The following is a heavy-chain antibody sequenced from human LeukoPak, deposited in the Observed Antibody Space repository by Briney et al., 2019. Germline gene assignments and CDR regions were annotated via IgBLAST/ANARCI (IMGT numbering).Heavy chain of an antibody. D-gene: IGHD1-26*01. Sequence: ASVKVSCKASGYTFTGYYMHWVRQAPGQGLEWMGWINPNSGGTNYAQKFQGRVTMTRDTSISTAYMELSRLRSDDTAVYYCATSFAMLDTTYSGSYFYYYYYMDVWGKGTTVTVSS. CDR1: GYTFTGYY. V-gene: IGHV1-2*02. CDR2: INPNSGGT. J-gene: IGHJ6*03. CDR3: ATSFAMLDTTYSGSYFYYYYYMDV.